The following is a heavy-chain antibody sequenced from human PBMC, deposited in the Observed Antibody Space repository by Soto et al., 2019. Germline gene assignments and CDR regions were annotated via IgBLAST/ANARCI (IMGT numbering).Heavy chain of an antibody. J-gene: IGHJ5*02. CDR2: INPNSGGT. CDR1: GYTFTGYY. V-gene: IGHV1-2*02. CDR3: ARGRRVVAATINWFDP. Sequence: ASVKVSCKASGYTFTGYYMHWVRQAPGQGLEWMGWINPNSGGTNYAQKFQGRVTMTRDTSISTAYMELSRLRSDDTAVYYCARGRRVVAATINWFDPWGQGTLVTV. D-gene: IGHD2-15*01.